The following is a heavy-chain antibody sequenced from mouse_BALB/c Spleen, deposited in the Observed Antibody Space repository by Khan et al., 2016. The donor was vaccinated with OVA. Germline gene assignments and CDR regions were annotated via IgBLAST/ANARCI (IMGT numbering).Heavy chain of an antibody. D-gene: IGHD2-1*01. CDR3: ANGNYGWFAY. CDR1: GFTFSTFV. J-gene: IGHJ3*01. Sequence: EVELVESGGGLVKPGGSLKLSCAASGFTFSTFVMSWVRQTPEKRLEWVATISSAGNYTYYPASVKGRFTISRDNAKNTLYVQMNSLRSEDTSMYYCANGNYGWFAYWGQGTLVTVSA. CDR2: ISSAGNYT. V-gene: IGHV5-9-1*01.